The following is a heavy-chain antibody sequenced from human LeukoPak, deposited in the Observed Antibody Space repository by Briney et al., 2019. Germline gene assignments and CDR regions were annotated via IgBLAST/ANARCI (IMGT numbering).Heavy chain of an antibody. Sequence: GASVKVSCKASGYTFTDYYIHWVRQAPGQGLEWMGWISAYNGNTNYAQKLQGRVTMTTDTSTSTAYMELRSLRSDDTAVYYCARVNITMIVVMRHNFDYWGQGTLVTVSS. CDR1: GYTFTDYY. CDR2: ISAYNGNT. J-gene: IGHJ4*02. CDR3: ARVNITMIVVMRHNFDY. V-gene: IGHV1-18*04. D-gene: IGHD3-22*01.